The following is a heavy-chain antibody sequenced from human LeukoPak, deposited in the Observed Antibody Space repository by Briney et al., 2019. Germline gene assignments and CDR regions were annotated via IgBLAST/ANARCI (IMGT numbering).Heavy chain of an antibody. CDR1: GYTFTSYY. CDR2: INPSGGST. D-gene: IGHD6-13*01. Sequence: ASVKVSCKASGYTFTSYYMHWVRQAPGQGLEWMGIINPSGGSTSYAQKFQGRVTMTRDTSTSTVYMELSSLRSEDTAVYYCARDGADSSSFGNWFDPWGQGTPVTVSS. J-gene: IGHJ5*02. CDR3: ARDGADSSSFGNWFDP. V-gene: IGHV1-46*01.